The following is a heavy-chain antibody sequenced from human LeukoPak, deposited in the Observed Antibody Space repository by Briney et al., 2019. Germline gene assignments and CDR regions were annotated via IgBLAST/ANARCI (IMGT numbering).Heavy chain of an antibody. Sequence: GASVTVSCKASGYTFTGYYMHWVRQAPGQGLEWMGWINPNSGGTNYAQKFQGRVTMTRDTSISTAYMELSRLRSDDTAVYYCARDLIVVVPAATEGGYYYGMDVWGQGTTVTVSS. D-gene: IGHD2-2*01. CDR3: ARDLIVVVPAATEGGYYYGMDV. J-gene: IGHJ6*02. V-gene: IGHV1-2*02. CDR1: GYTFTGYY. CDR2: INPNSGGT.